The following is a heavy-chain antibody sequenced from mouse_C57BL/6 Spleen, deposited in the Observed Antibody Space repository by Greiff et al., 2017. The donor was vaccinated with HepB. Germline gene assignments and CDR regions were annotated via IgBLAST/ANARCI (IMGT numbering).Heavy chain of an antibody. D-gene: IGHD2-1*01. Sequence: EVQGVESGGGLVKPGGSQKLSCAASGFTFSSYAMSWVRQTPEKRLEWVATISDGGSYTYYPDNVKGRFTISRDNAKNNLYLQMSHLKSEDTAMYYCARDEGYYGNYVHWYFDVWGTGTTVTVSS. CDR2: ISDGGSYT. J-gene: IGHJ1*03. V-gene: IGHV5-4*01. CDR1: GFTFSSYA. CDR3: ARDEGYYGNYVHWYFDV.